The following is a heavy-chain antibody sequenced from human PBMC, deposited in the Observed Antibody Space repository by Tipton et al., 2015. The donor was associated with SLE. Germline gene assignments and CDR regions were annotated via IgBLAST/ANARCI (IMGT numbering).Heavy chain of an antibody. J-gene: IGHJ4*01. Sequence: QLVQSGAEMKKPGESLKISCKGSGYSFTTYWIGWVRQMPGKGLEWIGIIYPTASDIRDSPSFQGQVTISADKSISTAYLQWDSLKASDTAMYYCVSSEKPISSSSDFWGRGTLVTVSS. CDR3: VSSEKPISSSSDF. V-gene: IGHV5-51*03. CDR2: IYPTASDI. CDR1: GYSFTTYW. D-gene: IGHD3-3*02.